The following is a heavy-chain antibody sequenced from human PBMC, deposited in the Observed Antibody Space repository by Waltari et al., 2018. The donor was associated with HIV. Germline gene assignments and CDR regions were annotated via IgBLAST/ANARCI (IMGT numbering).Heavy chain of an antibody. CDR2: ISGSGVST. CDR3: AKDDSTGSSGYYPFHY. J-gene: IGHJ4*02. D-gene: IGHD3-22*01. CDR1: GFTFTNYA. V-gene: IGHV3-23*04. Sequence: EVQLVESGGGLVQPGGSLRLSCAASGFTFTNYAMNWVRQAPGKGLGWGPAISGSGVSTDYAESVKGRFTISRDNSKDTLYLQMNSLRAEDTALYYCAKDDSTGSSGYYPFHYWGQGTLITVSS.